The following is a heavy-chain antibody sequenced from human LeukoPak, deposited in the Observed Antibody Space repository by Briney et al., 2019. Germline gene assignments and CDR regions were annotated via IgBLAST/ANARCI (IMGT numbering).Heavy chain of an antibody. CDR3: AKDRAGTPWAD. CDR2: INPSGGST. CDR1: DLTFSAYP. Sequence: GGPWSLPCAPSDLTFSAYPMSWSPKAPGKGLEWVSTINPSGGSTYYADSVKGRFTIPRDNSKNTVYLQMNSLRAEDTAVYYCAKDRAGTPWADWGQGTLVTVYS. J-gene: IGHJ4*02. D-gene: IGHD1-1*01. V-gene: IGHV3-23*01.